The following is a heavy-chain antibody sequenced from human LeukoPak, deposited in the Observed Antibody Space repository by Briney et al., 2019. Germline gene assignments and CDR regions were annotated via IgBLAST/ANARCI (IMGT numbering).Heavy chain of an antibody. CDR3: AKDSYDSSGSFDY. Sequence: PGGSLRLSCAASGFTFDDYVMHWVRQAPGKGLEWVSGISWNSGSIGYADSVKGRFTISRDNAKNSLYLQMNSLRAEDTALYYCAKDSYDSSGSFDYWGQETLVTVSS. CDR2: ISWNSGSI. V-gene: IGHV3-9*01. D-gene: IGHD3-22*01. J-gene: IGHJ4*02. CDR1: GFTFDDYV.